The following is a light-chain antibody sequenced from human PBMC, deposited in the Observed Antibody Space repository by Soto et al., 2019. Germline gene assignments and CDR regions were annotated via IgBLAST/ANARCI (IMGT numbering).Light chain of an antibody. J-gene: IGKJ4*01. Sequence: DIVMTQSPDSLAVSLGEGATINCRSSQSVFYTSNNKNYLAWYQQRPGQPPKLLLYWASNRESGVPDRFSGSGSGTDFTLTIGSLQPEDVAVYFCQQYYSTPLTFGGGPKVEIK. CDR1: QSVFYTSNNKNY. CDR2: WAS. CDR3: QQYYSTPLT. V-gene: IGKV4-1*01.